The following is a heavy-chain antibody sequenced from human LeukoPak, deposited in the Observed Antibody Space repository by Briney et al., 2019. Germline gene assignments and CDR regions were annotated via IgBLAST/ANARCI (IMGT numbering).Heavy chain of an antibody. D-gene: IGHD2-15*01. V-gene: IGHV4-39*01. CDR2: IYYSGST. Sequence: PSETLSLTCTVSGGSISSSSYYWGWIRQPPGKGLEWIGSIYYSGSTYYNPSLKSRVTISVDTSKNQFSLKLSSVTAADTAVYYCAGWHDAFDIWGQGTMVTVSS. J-gene: IGHJ3*02. CDR3: AGWHDAFDI. CDR1: GGSISSSSYY.